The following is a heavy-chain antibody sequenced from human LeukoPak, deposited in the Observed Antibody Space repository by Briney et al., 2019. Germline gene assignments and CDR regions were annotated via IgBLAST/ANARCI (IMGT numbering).Heavy chain of an antibody. CDR2: ISSDGSTI. CDR3: ATRVAAAYDY. V-gene: IGHV3-48*03. D-gene: IGHD6-13*01. J-gene: IGHJ4*02. CDR1: GFTFSSYE. Sequence: GGSLRLSCAAFGFTFSSYEMNWVRQAPGKGLEWVSYISSDGSTIYYADSVKGRFTISRDNAKNSLYLQMNSLKAEDTAVYYRATRVAAAYDYWGQGTLVTVSS.